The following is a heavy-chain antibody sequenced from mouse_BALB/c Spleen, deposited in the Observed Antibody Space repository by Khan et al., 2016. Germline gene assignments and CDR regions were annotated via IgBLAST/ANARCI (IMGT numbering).Heavy chain of an antibody. CDR2: INPNNGGT. CDR1: GYTFTEYT. D-gene: IGHD2-10*01. V-gene: IGHV1-18*01. Sequence: VQLQQSGPELVKPGASVKISCKTSGYTFTEYTMHWVKQSHGKSLEWIGGINPNNGGTSYNQKFKGKATLTVVKSSSTAYMELRSLTSEDSAVYYWASSGAYYGNPAWFAYWGQGTLVTVSA. J-gene: IGHJ3*01. CDR3: ASSGAYYGNPAWFAY.